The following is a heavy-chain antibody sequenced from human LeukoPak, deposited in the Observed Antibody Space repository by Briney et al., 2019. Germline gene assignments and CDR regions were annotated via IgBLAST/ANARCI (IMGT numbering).Heavy chain of an antibody. CDR1: GYTFTSYG. Sequence: ASVKVSCKASGYTFTSYGISWARQAPGQGLEWMGWISAYNGNTNYAQKLQGRVTMTTDTSTSTAYMELRSLRSDDTAVYYCARVSLSSSWKNWFDPWGQGTLVTVSS. J-gene: IGHJ5*02. CDR3: ARVSLSSSWKNWFDP. CDR2: ISAYNGNT. V-gene: IGHV1-18*01. D-gene: IGHD6-13*01.